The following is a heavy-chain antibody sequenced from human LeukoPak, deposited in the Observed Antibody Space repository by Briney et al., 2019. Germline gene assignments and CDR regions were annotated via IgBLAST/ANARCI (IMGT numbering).Heavy chain of an antibody. D-gene: IGHD3-3*01. CDR2: ISAYNGNT. CDR1: GYTFSSYG. V-gene: IGHV1-18*01. J-gene: IGHJ4*02. CDR3: ARPYYDFWSGYYTGPFDY. Sequence: ASVKVSCKASGYTFSSYGISWVRQAPGQGLEWMGWISAYNGNTNYAQKLQGRVTMTTDTSTSTGYMELRSLRYDDTAVYYCARPYYDFWSGYYTGPFDYWGQGTLVTVSS.